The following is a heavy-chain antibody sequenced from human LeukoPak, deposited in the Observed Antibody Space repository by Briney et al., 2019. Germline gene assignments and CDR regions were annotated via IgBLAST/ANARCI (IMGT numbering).Heavy chain of an antibody. J-gene: IGHJ4*02. CDR3: ARGRSGSYHSPFDY. D-gene: IGHD1-26*01. CDR2: IYYSGST. Sequence: SETLSLTCTVSGGSMSGYFWSWIRQPPGKGLEWIGYIYYSGSTNYNPSLESRVTISVDTSKNQFSLKLSSVTAADTAVYYCARGRSGSYHSPFDYWGQGTLVTVSS. CDR1: GGSMSGYF. V-gene: IGHV4-59*13.